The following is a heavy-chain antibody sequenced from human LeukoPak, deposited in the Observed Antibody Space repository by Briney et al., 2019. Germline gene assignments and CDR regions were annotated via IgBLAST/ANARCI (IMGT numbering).Heavy chain of an antibody. CDR3: ARTGTTQNP. V-gene: IGHV4-34*01. CDR1: GFTFSSYA. Sequence: GSLRLSCAASGFTFSSYAMSWVRQPPGKGLEWIGSIYYSGSTNYNPSLKSRVTISVDTSKNQFSLQLNSVTPEDTAVYYCARTGTTQNPWGQGTLVTVSS. CDR2: IYYSGST. D-gene: IGHD1-1*01. J-gene: IGHJ5*02.